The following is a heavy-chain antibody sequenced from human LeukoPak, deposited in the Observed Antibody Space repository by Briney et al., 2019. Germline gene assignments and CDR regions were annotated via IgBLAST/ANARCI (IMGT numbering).Heavy chain of an antibody. CDR2: FNSDGSTT. J-gene: IGHJ4*02. V-gene: IGHV3-74*01. CDR1: GFTFSSHW. Sequence: PGGSLRLFCAASGFTFSSHWMHWVRQAPGKGLVWVSRFNSDGSTTSYADSVKGRFTISRDNAKNTLYLQMNSLRAEDTAVYYCARVMYYYHSSGSIAVYYFDYWGQGTLVTVSS. CDR3: ARVMYYYHSSGSIAVYYFDY. D-gene: IGHD3-22*01.